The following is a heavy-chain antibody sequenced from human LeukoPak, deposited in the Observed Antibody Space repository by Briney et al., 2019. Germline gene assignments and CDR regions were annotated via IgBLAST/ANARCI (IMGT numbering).Heavy chain of an antibody. CDR3: ARVGMATNFDY. Sequence: SETLSLTCAVYGGSFSCYYWSWIRQPPGKGLEWIGEINHSGSTNYNPSLKSRVTISVDTSKNQFSLKLSSVTAADTAVYYCARVGMATNFDYWGQGTLVTVSS. CDR2: INHSGST. V-gene: IGHV4-34*01. CDR1: GGSFSCYY. D-gene: IGHD5-24*01. J-gene: IGHJ4*02.